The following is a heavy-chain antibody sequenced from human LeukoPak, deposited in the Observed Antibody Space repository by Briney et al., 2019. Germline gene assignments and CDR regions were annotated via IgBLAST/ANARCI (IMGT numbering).Heavy chain of an antibody. CDR2: IYYSGST. J-gene: IGHJ4*02. Sequence: PSETLSLTCTVSGGSISSSSYYWGWIRQPPGKGLEGMGSIYYSGSTYYNPSLKSRVTISVDTSKNQFSLKLSSVTAADTAVYYCAVYYYDSSGYNLDYWGQGTLVTVSS. CDR3: AVYYYDSSGYNLDY. V-gene: IGHV4-39*01. D-gene: IGHD3-22*01. CDR1: GGSISSSSYY.